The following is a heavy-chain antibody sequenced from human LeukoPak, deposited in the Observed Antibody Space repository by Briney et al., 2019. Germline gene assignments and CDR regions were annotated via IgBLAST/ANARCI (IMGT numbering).Heavy chain of an antibody. V-gene: IGHV3-23*01. J-gene: IGHJ4*02. CDR3: AKGLYGDYVGDY. Sequence: PGGSLRLSCAASGFTFSSYAMSWVRQAPGKGLEWVSTISASDDSTFYADSVKGRFTISRDNSKNTLYLQMNSLRAEDTAVYFCAKGLYGDYVGDYWGQGTLVTVSS. CDR1: GFTFSSYA. CDR2: ISASDDST. D-gene: IGHD4-17*01.